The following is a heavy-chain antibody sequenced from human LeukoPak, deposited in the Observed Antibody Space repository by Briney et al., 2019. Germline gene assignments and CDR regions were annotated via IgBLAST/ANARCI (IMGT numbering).Heavy chain of an antibody. CDR3: ARTVLAVDTAMAIDY. V-gene: IGHV5-51*01. CDR1: GYSFTSYW. CDR2: IYPGDSDT. J-gene: IGHJ4*02. D-gene: IGHD5-18*01. Sequence: GESLKISCKGSGYSFTSYWIGWVRQMPGKVLEWMGIIYPGDSDTRYSPSFQGQVTISADKSISTAYLQWSSLKASDTAMYYCARTVLAVDTAMAIDYWGQGTLVTVSS.